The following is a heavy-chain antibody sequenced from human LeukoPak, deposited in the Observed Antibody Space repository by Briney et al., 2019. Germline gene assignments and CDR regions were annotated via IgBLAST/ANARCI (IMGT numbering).Heavy chain of an antibody. Sequence: GALRLSCAASGFTFSSYGMSWVRQAPGKGLDWVSTISASGGSTYYADSVKGRFTISRDNSKNTLYLQMNSLRVDDTAVCYCAKIGWDDAFDIWGQGTMVTVSS. J-gene: IGHJ3*02. CDR1: GFTFSSYG. V-gene: IGHV3-23*01. CDR3: AKIGWDDAFDI. CDR2: ISASGGST. D-gene: IGHD6-19*01.